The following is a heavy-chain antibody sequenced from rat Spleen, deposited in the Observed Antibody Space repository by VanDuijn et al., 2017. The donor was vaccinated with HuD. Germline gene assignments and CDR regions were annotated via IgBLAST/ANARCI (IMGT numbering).Heavy chain of an antibody. CDR3: ARSDGTHYYLPFAD. J-gene: IGHJ3*01. CDR2: INSAGST. CDR1: GHSIDSSYR. Sequence: EVQLQESGPGLVKPSQSLSLTCSVTGHSIDSSYRWNWIRKFPGNKLEWMGYINSAGSTNYNPSLKSRISISRDRSKNQFFLQVDSVTTEDTATCDCARSDGTHYYLPFADWGQGTLVTVSS. V-gene: IGHV3-3*01. D-gene: IGHD1-1*01.